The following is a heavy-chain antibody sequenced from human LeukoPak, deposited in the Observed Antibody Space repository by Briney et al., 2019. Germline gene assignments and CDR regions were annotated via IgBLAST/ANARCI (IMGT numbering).Heavy chain of an antibody. CDR1: GFTFSSYG. Sequence: PGGSLRLSCAASGFTFSSYGMHWVRQAPGKGLEWVAFIRYDGSNKYYADSVKGRFTFSRDNSKNTLYLQMNSLRAEDTAVYYCAKSHSSGWYYFDYWGQGTLVTVSS. CDR2: IRYDGSNK. J-gene: IGHJ4*02. D-gene: IGHD6-19*01. V-gene: IGHV3-30*02. CDR3: AKSHSSGWYYFDY.